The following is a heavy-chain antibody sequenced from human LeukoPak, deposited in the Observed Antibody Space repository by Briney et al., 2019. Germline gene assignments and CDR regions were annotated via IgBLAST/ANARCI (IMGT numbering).Heavy chain of an antibody. CDR2: ISSSSSYT. J-gene: IGHJ4*02. CDR3: ARGDSKWEPLITDY. CDR1: GFTFSDYY. D-gene: IGHD1-26*01. V-gene: IGHV3-11*05. Sequence: PGGSLRLSCAASGFTFSDYYMSWIRQAPGKGLEWVSYISSSSSYTNYADSVKGRFTISRDNAKNSLYLQMNGLRAEDTAVYYCARGDSKWEPLITDYWGQGTLVTVSS.